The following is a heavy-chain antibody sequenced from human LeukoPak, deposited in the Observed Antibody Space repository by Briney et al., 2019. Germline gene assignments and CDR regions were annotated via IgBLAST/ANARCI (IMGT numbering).Heavy chain of an antibody. CDR1: GFSVSTYP. D-gene: IGHD6-19*01. V-gene: IGHV3-23*01. J-gene: IGHJ4*02. CDR2: ITASDGNT. Sequence: PGGSLRLSCTASGFSVSTYPMAWVRQAPGKGLQWVSTITASDGNTFYADSVKGRFTISRDNSKNTLSLQMNSLRAEDTALYYCAKYSSGWFNENWGQGTLVTVSS. CDR3: AKYSSGWFNEN.